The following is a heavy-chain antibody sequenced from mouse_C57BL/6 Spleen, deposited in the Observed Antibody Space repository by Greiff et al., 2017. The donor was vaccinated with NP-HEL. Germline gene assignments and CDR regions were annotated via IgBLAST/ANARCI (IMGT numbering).Heavy chain of an antibody. Sequence: EVKLVESGGGLVQPGGSMKLSCAASGFTFSDAWMDWVRQSPEQGLEWVAEIRNKANNHATYYAESVKGRFTISRDDSKSSVYLQMNSLRAEDAGIYYCTRGGNPWFAYWGQGTLVTVSA. CDR1: GFTFSDAW. CDR3: TRGGNPWFAY. CDR2: IRNKANNHAT. J-gene: IGHJ3*01. D-gene: IGHD2-1*01. V-gene: IGHV6-6*01.